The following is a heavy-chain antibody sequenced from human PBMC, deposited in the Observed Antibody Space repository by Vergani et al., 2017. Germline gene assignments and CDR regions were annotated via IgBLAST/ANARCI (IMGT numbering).Heavy chain of an antibody. D-gene: IGHD5-12*01. CDR3: ARDLGLCGYIGYECMDV. Sequence: QVQLQESGPGLVKPSETLSLTCTVSGGSISSYYWSWIRQPPGKGLEWIGYISYSGSTNYNPSLKSRVTLSVAPSKNQFSLKLSSVTAAATAVYYCARDLGLCGYIGYECMDVWGQGTTVTVSS. CDR2: ISYSGST. J-gene: IGHJ6*02. V-gene: IGHV4-59*01. CDR1: GGSISSYY.